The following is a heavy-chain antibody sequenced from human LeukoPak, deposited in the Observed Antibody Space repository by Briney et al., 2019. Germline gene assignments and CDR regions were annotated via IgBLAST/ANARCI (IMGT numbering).Heavy chain of an antibody. CDR1: GGSISSSSYY. CDR3: ARDRQTGTTSNWFDP. V-gene: IGHV4-39*07. J-gene: IGHJ5*02. Sequence: SETLSLTCTVSGGSISSSSYYWGWIRQPPGKGVEWIGSIYYSGSTYYNPSLKSRVTISVDTSKNQFSLKLSSVTAADTAVYYCARDRQTGTTSNWFDPWGQGTLVTVSS. D-gene: IGHD1-7*01. CDR2: IYYSGST.